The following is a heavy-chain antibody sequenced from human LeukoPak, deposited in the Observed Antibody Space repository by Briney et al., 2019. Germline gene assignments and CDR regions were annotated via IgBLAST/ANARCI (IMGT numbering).Heavy chain of an antibody. CDR1: GFTFSSYE. V-gene: IGHV3-48*03. J-gene: IGHJ3*02. CDR3: ARALPSGYAFDI. CDR2: ISSSGSTI. D-gene: IGHD3-10*01. Sequence: GGSLRLSCAASGFTFSSYEMNWVRQAPGKGPEWVSYISSSGSTIYYADSVKGRFTISRDDAKNSLYLQMNSLRAEDTAVYYCARALPSGYAFDIWGQGTMVTVSS.